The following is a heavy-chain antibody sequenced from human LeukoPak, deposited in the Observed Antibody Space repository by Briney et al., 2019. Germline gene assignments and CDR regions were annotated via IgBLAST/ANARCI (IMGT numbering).Heavy chain of an antibody. J-gene: IGHJ4*02. Sequence: ASVKVSCKASGYTFTGYYMHWVRQAPGQGLEWLGWINPISGGTNYAQKFQGRITMTRDTSITTAYMELSSLTSDDTAVSYCARLDITIIPYWGQGTLVTVSS. D-gene: IGHD3-22*01. V-gene: IGHV1-2*02. CDR3: ARLDITIIPY. CDR2: INPISGGT. CDR1: GYTFTGYY.